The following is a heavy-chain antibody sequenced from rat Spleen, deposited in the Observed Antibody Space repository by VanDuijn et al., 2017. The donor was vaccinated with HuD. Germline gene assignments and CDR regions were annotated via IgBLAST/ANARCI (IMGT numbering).Heavy chain of an antibody. D-gene: IGHD1-3*01. CDR1: GFTFNNYW. CDR2: ITPGGVTT. Sequence: EVQLVESGGGLVQPGRSLKLSCVASGFTFNNYWMTWIRQAPGKGLEWVSSITPGGVTTYYPDSVRGRFTISRDNAENTVYLQMNSLRSEDTATYYCTRSYGSYYFDYWGQGVMVTVSS. CDR3: TRSYGSYYFDY. V-gene: IGHV5-31*01. J-gene: IGHJ2*01.